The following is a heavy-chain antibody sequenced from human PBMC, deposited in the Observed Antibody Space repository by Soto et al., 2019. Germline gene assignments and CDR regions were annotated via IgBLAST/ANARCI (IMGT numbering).Heavy chain of an antibody. CDR1: GGSISSSSYY. D-gene: IGHD3-16*02. CDR3: ARGSTVIDCLDS. V-gene: IGHV4-39*07. J-gene: IGHJ4*02. CDR2: IYYSGST. Sequence: SETLSLTCTVSGGSISSSSYYWGWIRQPPGKGLEWIGSIYYSGSTYYNPSLKSRVTISVDTSKNQFSLQVTSVTAADTAVYFCARGSTVIDCLDSWGRGTLVTVSS.